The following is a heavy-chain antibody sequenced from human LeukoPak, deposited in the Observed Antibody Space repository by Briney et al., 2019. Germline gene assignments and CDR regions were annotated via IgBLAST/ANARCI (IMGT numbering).Heavy chain of an antibody. V-gene: IGHV4-34*01. CDR1: GGSFSGCY. CDR2: INHSGST. CDR3: ARGRGYSYGYSDY. D-gene: IGHD5-18*01. Sequence: SETLSLTCAVYGGSFSGCYWSWIRQPPGKGLEWNGEINHSGSTNYNPSLKSRVTISVDTSKNQFSLKLSSVTAADTAVYYCARGRGYSYGYSDYWGQGTLVTVSS. J-gene: IGHJ4*02.